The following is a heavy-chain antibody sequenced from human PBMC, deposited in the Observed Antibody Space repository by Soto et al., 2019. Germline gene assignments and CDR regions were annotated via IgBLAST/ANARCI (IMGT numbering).Heavy chain of an antibody. D-gene: IGHD3-16*01. J-gene: IGHJ4*02. CDR3: ARQWLSLGGLYYFDY. Sequence: PGESLKISCKGSGYSFTSYWIGWVRQMPGKGLEWMGIIYPGDSDTRYSPSFQGQVTISADKSISTAYLQWSSLKASDTAMYYCARQWLSLGGLYYFDYRGQGTLVTVSS. CDR1: GYSFTSYW. CDR2: IYPGDSDT. V-gene: IGHV5-51*01.